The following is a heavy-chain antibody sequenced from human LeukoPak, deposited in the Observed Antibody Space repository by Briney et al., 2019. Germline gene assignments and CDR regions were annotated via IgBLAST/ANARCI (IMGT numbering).Heavy chain of an antibody. Sequence: GRSLRLSCAASGFTFSSYGMHWVRQAPGKGLEWVAVIWYDGSNKYYADSVKGRFTISRDNSKNTLYLQMNSLRAEDTAVYYCARDLNDYSINYWGQGTLVTVSS. CDR1: GFTFSSYG. CDR2: IWYDGSNK. D-gene: IGHD4-11*01. V-gene: IGHV3-33*01. CDR3: ARDLNDYSINY. J-gene: IGHJ4*02.